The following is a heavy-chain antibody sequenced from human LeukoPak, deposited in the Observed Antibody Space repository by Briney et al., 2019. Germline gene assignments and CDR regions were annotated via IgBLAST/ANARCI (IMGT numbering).Heavy chain of an antibody. CDR2: ISSSTSTI. CDR1: GFTFRSYC. J-gene: IGHJ4*02. V-gene: IGHV3-48*01. CDR3: ERGNYDSSGCPDY. Sequence: GGSLRLSCAASGFTFRSYCMNWVRQAPGKGLEWVSYISSSTSTIYYADSVKGRFTISRDNAKNPLYLQMNSLRAEDTAVYYCERGNYDSSGCPDYWGQGTLVTVSS. D-gene: IGHD3-22*01.